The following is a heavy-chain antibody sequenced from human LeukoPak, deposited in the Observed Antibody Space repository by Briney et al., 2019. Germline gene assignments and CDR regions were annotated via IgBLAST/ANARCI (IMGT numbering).Heavy chain of an antibody. V-gene: IGHV1-2*02. J-gene: IGHJ4*02. D-gene: IGHD6-19*01. CDR3: ARDLRHSGSGWYDY. CDR2: INPNSGGT. Sequence: ASVKVSCKASGYTFTSYYMHWVRQAPGQGLEWMGWINPNSGGTNYAQKFQGRVTMTRDTSISTAYMELSSLRSDDTAVYYCARDLRHSGSGWYDYWGQGTLVTVSS. CDR1: GYTFTSYY.